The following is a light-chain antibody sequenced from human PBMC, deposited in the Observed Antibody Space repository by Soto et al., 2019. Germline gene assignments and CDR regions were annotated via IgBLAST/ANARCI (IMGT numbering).Light chain of an antibody. CDR2: DAS. J-gene: IGKJ4*01. CDR3: QQRVNWLT. CDR1: QSVSSN. Sequence: EIVMTQSPATLSVSPGERATLACRASQSVSSNLAWYQQKLGQAPRLPIYDASNRATGIPARFSGSGSGTDFTLTISSLEPEDFAVYYCQQRVNWLTFGGGTKVDI. V-gene: IGKV3-11*01.